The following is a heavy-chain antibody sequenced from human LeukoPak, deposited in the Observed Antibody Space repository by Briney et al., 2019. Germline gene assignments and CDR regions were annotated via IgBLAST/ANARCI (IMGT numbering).Heavy chain of an antibody. CDR3: ARRITAATVWFDP. V-gene: IGHV4-39*01. Sequence: PSETLSLTCTVSGGSISSSSYYWGWIRQPPGKGLEWIGSIYYSGSTYYNPSLKSRVTISVDTSKNQFSLKLSSVTAADTAVYYCARRITAATVWFDPWGQGTLVTVSS. CDR2: IYYSGST. D-gene: IGHD2-15*01. J-gene: IGHJ5*02. CDR1: GGSISSSSYY.